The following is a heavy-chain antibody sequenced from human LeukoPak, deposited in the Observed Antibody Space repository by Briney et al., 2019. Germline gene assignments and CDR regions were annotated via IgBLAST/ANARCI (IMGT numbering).Heavy chain of an antibody. CDR1: GGSISSDYSY. CDR3: ARDEYSSGWSKGFDY. J-gene: IGHJ4*02. V-gene: IGHV4-31*03. Sequence: SETLSLTCTVSGGSISSDYSYWNWIRQHPGKGLEWIGYIYYSGSTYYNPSLKSRVTMSVDTSKNQFSLKLSSATAADTAVYYCARDEYSSGWSKGFDYWGQGTLVTVSS. D-gene: IGHD6-19*01. CDR2: IYYSGST.